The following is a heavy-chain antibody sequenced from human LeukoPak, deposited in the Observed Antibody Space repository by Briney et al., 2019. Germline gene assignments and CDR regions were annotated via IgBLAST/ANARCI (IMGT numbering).Heavy chain of an antibody. V-gene: IGHV1-18*01. CDR1: GYTFNSYG. D-gene: IGHD3-9*01. CDR3: ARDRPRLGYDILTGYFVLGDY. CDR2: ISAYNGHT. Sequence: ASVKVSCKASGYTFNSYGISWVRQAPGQGLEWMGWISAYNGHTNYAQKLQGRVTMTTDTSTSTAYMELRSLRSDDTAVYYCARDRPRLGYDILTGYFVLGDYWGQGTLVTVSS. J-gene: IGHJ4*02.